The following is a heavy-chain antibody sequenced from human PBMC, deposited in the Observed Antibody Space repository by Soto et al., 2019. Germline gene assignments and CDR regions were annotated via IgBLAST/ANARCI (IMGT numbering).Heavy chain of an antibody. CDR3: ASYSSSLTYFDY. CDR1: CFTFSSYD. D-gene: IGHD6-13*01. Sequence: EVQLVESGGGLVQTGGSLRLSCAASCFTFSSYDMHWVRQATGKGLEWVSAIGTAGDTYYPGSVKGRFTISRENAKHSFNLRMNSLRAEDPAVYYCASYSSSLTYFDYWCQGTLLTVSS. CDR2: IGTAGDT. J-gene: IGHJ4*02. V-gene: IGHV3-13*01.